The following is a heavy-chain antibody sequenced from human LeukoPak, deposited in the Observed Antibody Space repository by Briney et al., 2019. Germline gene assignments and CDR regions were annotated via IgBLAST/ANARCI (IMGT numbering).Heavy chain of an antibody. CDR2: IYPGDSDT. CDR3: ARLPVPAAQFDY. CDR1: GSIFTSYW. V-gene: IGHV5-51*01. D-gene: IGHD2-2*01. Sequence: GGSLEISCKGSGSIFTSYWIGWVRQLPGKGLEWMGIIYPGDSDTRYSPSFQGQVTISADKSISTAYLQWSSLKASDTAMYYCARLPVPAAQFDYWGQGTLVTVSS. J-gene: IGHJ4*02.